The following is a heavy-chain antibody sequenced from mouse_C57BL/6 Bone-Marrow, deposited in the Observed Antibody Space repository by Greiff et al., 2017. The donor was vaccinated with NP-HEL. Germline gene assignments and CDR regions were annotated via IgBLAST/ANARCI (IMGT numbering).Heavy chain of an antibody. J-gene: IGHJ3*01. D-gene: IGHD2-5*01. V-gene: IGHV5-15*01. CDR1: GFTFSDYG. CDR3: ARQEYSKGFAY. CDR2: ISNLAYSI. Sequence: EVKLMESGGGLVQPGGSLKLSCAASGFTFSDYGMAWVRQAPRKGPEWVAFISNLAYSIYYADTVTGRFTISRENAKNTLYLAMSSLRSEDTAMYYCARQEYSKGFAYWGQGTLVTVSA.